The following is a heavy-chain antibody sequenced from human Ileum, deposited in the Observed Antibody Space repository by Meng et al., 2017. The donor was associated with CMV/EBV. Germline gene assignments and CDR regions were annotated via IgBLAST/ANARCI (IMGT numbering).Heavy chain of an antibody. CDR1: GGSISSYY. CDR3: ARRVREVRERSWENWLTP. D-gene: IGHD3-10*01. V-gene: IGHV4-4*07. J-gene: IGHJ5*02. Sequence: QVQLQESVPGLVKPSETLSLTCTVSGGSISSYYWSWIRQPAGKGLEWIGRIYTSGSTNYNPSLKSRVTMSVDTSKNQFSLKLSSVTAADTAVYFCARRVREVRERSWENWLTPWGQGILVTVSS. CDR2: IYTSGST.